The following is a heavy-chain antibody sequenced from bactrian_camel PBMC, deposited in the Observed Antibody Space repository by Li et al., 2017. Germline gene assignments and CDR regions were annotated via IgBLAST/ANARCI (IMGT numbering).Heavy chain of an antibody. V-gene: IGHV3-2*01. CDR3: AAATTSGGPVAYGPWVEAY. Sequence: HVQLVESGGDLVQPGGPLRLSCAASGFTFSSYYMTWVRQAPGKGLEWVSSIYTSGNTYYADSGKGRFTISKDNAENTMYLQMNSLKPEDTAVYYCAAATTSGGPVAYGPWVEAYWGQGTQVTVS. CDR2: IYTSGNT. CDR1: GFTFSSYY. J-gene: IGHJ4*01. D-gene: IGHD5*01.